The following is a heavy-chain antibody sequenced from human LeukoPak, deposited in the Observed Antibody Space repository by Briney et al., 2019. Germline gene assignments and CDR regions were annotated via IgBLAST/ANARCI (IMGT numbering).Heavy chain of an antibody. D-gene: IGHD3-10*01. J-gene: IGHJ5*02. CDR1: GGSISSSNYY. CDR3: ARGRQLLWFGELLSFWFDP. Sequence: PSQTLSLTCIVFGGSISSSNYYWGWIRQPPGKGLECIGSIYYSGSSYYNPSLKSRVTISVDTSKNQFSLKLSSVTAADTAVYYCARGRQLLWFGELLSFWFDPWGQGTLVTVSS. V-gene: IGHV4-39*01. CDR2: IYYSGSS.